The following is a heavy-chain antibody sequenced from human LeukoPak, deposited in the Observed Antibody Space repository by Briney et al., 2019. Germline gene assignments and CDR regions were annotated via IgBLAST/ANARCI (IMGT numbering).Heavy chain of an antibody. CDR1: GYTFTSYY. Sequence: ASVRVSCKASGYTFTSYYMHWVRQTPGQGLEWMGIINPSGGSTSYAQKFQGRVTMTRDTSTSTVYMELSSLRSDDTAVYYCARDGRGAATVVYWGQGTLVTVSS. D-gene: IGHD1-26*01. CDR3: ARDGRGAATVVY. V-gene: IGHV1-46*01. CDR2: INPSGGST. J-gene: IGHJ4*02.